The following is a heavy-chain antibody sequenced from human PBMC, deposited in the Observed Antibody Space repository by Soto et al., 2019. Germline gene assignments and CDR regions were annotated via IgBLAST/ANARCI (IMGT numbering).Heavy chain of an antibody. D-gene: IGHD2-15*01. J-gene: IGHJ4*02. CDR2: IFPDGST. V-gene: IGHV3-66*01. CDR3: ARRALRHAFVYY. Sequence: EVQLMESGGGLVQPGGSLRLSCTASGFTVSTNYMNWVRQAPGKGLEWVSVIFPDGSTYYTDSVKGSFTIFRDNSKHTGYAQMNRLRAEDTAVYFCARRALRHAFVYYWGQGNPVTVSS. CDR1: GFTVSTNY.